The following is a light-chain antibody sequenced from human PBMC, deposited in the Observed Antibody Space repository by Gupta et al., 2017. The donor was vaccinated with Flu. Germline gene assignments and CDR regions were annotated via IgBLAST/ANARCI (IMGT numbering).Light chain of an antibody. CDR1: QSVRTN. CDR2: DAS. CDR3: QQYNMWPWK. V-gene: IGKV3-15*01. J-gene: IGKJ1*01. Sequence: EVVMTQSPATVSVSPGASATLSCRASQSVRTNLAWYLHKPGQTPRLLMYDASTRATNIPARFSGSGAGAEFSLTISSLQSEDFGVYYCQQYNMWPWKFGQGTRVEIK.